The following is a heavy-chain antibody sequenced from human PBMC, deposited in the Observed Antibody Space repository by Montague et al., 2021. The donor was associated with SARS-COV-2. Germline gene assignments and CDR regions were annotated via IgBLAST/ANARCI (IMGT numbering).Heavy chain of an antibody. D-gene: IGHD4-11*01. V-gene: IGHV4-39*07. CDR1: GGSISTIVNF. CDR2: ISYTGST. CDR3: ARSGDPGTTVTYLY. J-gene: IGHJ4*02. Sequence: SETLSLTCTFSGGSISTIVNFWGWIRQPPRKGLEWIGSISYTGSTYHNPSLKSRVTMSVDTSKNQFSLKLNSVTAADTAVYYCARSGDPGTTVTYLYRGQGTLVTVSS.